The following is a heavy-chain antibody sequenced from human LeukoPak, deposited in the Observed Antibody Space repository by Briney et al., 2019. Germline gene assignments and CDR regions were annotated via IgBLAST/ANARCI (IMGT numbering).Heavy chain of an antibody. D-gene: IGHD3-10*01. Sequence: GGSLRLSCAASGFTFSSYAMSWVRQAPGKGLEWVSAISGSGGSTYYADSVKGRFTISRDNSKNTLHLQMNSLRAEDTAVYYCASPPGEFGYYYYGMDVWGQGTTVTVSS. CDR3: ASPPGEFGYYYYGMDV. CDR1: GFTFSSYA. CDR2: ISGSGGST. V-gene: IGHV3-23*01. J-gene: IGHJ6*02.